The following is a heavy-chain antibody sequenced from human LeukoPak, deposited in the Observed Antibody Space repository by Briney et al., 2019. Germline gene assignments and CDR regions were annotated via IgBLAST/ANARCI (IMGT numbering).Heavy chain of an antibody. Sequence: SVKVSCKASGGTFSSYAISWVRQAPGQGLEWMGGIIPIFGTANYAQKFQGRVTITTDESTSTAYMELSSLRSEDTAVYYCGRSESEWELLTWFDPWGQGTLVTVSS. CDR3: GRSESEWELLTWFDP. J-gene: IGHJ5*02. D-gene: IGHD1-26*01. CDR1: GGTFSSYA. CDR2: IIPIFGTA. V-gene: IGHV1-69*05.